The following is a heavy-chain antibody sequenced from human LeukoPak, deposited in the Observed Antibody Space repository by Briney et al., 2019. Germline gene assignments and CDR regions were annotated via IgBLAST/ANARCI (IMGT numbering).Heavy chain of an antibody. D-gene: IGHD3-10*02. V-gene: IGHV3-74*01. CDR1: GFTFSSYW. CDR2: INSDETIS. Sequence: GGSLRLSCAASGFTFSSYWMHWVRQVPNQGLMWVSSINSDETISEYVDSVNGRFTISRDNAKNTLYLQMNSLRAEDTAVYYCAELGITMIGGVWGKGTTVTISS. J-gene: IGHJ6*04. CDR3: AELGITMIGGV.